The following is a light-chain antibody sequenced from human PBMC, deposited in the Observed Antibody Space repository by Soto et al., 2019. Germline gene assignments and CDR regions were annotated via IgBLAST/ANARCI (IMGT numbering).Light chain of an antibody. Sequence: DIQMTQSPSTLSTSVGDRVTITCRASQSISSWLAWYQQKPGKAPKLLIHDASNLESGVPSRFSGSGSGTEFTLTISSLQPDDFATYYCQQYNTYPWTFGQGTKVEIK. J-gene: IGKJ1*01. CDR3: QQYNTYPWT. CDR2: DAS. V-gene: IGKV1-5*01. CDR1: QSISSW.